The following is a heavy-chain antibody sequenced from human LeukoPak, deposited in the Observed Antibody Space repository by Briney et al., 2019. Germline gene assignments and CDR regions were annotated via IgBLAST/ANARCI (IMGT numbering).Heavy chain of an antibody. CDR2: IYYSGST. J-gene: IGHJ4*02. V-gene: IGHV4-31*03. CDR1: GGSISGGGYY. D-gene: IGHD2-15*01. CDR3: ARDRGYCSGGSCYSPGYFDY. Sequence: PSETLSLTCTVSGGSISGGGYYWSWIRQHPGKGLEWIGYIYYSGSTYYNPSLKSRVTISVDTSKNQFSLKLSSVTAADTAVYYCARDRGYCSGGSCYSPGYFDYWGQGTLVTVSS.